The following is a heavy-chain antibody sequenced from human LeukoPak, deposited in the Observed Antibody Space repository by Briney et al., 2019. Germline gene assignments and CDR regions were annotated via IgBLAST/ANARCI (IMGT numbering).Heavy chain of an antibody. V-gene: IGHV4-39*07. CDR3: ARSYYDILTGYLVDY. J-gene: IGHJ4*02. CDR2: IFYSGST. Sequence: SETLSLTCTVSSGSISTSNYYWGWVRQPPGKALEWIGNIFYSGSTYYSPSLKSRVTISVDTSKNQFSLKLSSVTAADTAVYYCARSYYDILTGYLVDYWGQGTLVTVSS. D-gene: IGHD3-9*01. CDR1: SGSISTSNYY.